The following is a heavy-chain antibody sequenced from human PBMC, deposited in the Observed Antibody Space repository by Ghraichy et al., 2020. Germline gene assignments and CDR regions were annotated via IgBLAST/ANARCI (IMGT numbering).Heavy chain of an antibody. V-gene: IGHV3-48*01. CDR1: GFTFSSYS. D-gene: IGHD5-24*01. Sequence: GGSLRLSCAASGFTFSSYSMNWVRQAPGKGLEWVSYISSSSSTIYYADSVKGRFTISRDNAKNSLYLQMNSLRAEDTAVYYCAREEMATTLGGYGMDVWGQGTTVTVSS. J-gene: IGHJ6*02. CDR3: AREEMATTLGGYGMDV. CDR2: ISSSSSTI.